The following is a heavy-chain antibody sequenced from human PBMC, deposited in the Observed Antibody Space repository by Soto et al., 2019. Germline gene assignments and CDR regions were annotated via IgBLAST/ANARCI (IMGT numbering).Heavy chain of an antibody. D-gene: IGHD2-15*01. CDR2: INYSGST. J-gene: IGHJ6*03. CDR3: ARGDIVVVVAATRYYYYYMDV. CDR1: GGSFSGYY. V-gene: IGHV4-34*01. Sequence: SETLSLTCAVYGGSFSGYYWSWIRQPPGKGLEWIGEINYSGSTNYNPSLKSRVTISVDTSKYQFSLKLSSVTAADTAVYYCARGDIVVVVAATRYYYYYMDVWGKGTTVTVSS.